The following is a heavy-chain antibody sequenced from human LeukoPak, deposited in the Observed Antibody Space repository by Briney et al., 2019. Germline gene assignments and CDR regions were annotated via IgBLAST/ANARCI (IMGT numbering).Heavy chain of an antibody. Sequence: ASVKVSCKASGYTFTSCYMHWVRQAPGQGLEWMGIINPSGGSTSYAQKFQGRVTMTRDTSTSTVYMELSSLRSEDTAVYYCALSGYTPPYFDYWGQGTLVTVSS. V-gene: IGHV1-46*03. D-gene: IGHD3-3*01. CDR1: GYTFTSCY. CDR3: ALSGYTPPYFDY. CDR2: INPSGGST. J-gene: IGHJ4*02.